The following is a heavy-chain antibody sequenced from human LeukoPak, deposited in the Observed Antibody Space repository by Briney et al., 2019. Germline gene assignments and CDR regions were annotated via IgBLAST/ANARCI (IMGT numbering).Heavy chain of an antibody. CDR3: AKDGREGYNYPCAY. CDR1: GFTFSTYG. Sequence: GGSLRLSCAASGFTFSTYGLHWVRHAPAQGLGWVAVISQDGRNKYYADSVKGRLNIYRDNSKNTLDLQMNSLRAEDTAVYYCAKDGREGYNYPCAYWGQGTLVTVSS. CDR2: ISQDGRNK. J-gene: IGHJ4*02. D-gene: IGHD5-24*01. V-gene: IGHV3-30*18.